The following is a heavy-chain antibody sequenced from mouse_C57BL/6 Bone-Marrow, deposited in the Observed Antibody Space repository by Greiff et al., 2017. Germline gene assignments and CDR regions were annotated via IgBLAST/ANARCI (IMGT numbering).Heavy chain of an antibody. Sequence: VQRVESGPGLVQPSQSLSITCTVSGFSLTSYGVHWVRQPPGKGLEWLGVIWSGGSTDYNAAFISRLSISKDNSKSQVFFKMNSLQADDTAIYYCAKNYDYDLAWFAYWGQGTLVTVSA. CDR2: IWSGGST. J-gene: IGHJ3*01. V-gene: IGHV2-4*01. CDR1: GFSLTSYG. D-gene: IGHD2-4*01. CDR3: AKNYDYDLAWFAY.